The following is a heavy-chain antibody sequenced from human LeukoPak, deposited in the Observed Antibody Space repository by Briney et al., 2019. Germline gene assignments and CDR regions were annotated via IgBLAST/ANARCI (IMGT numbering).Heavy chain of an antibody. J-gene: IGHJ4*02. CDR2: ISRSGGST. V-gene: IGHV3-23*01. Sequence: GGSLRLSCTASGFTFSTYDMSWVRQAPGKGLGWVSAISRSGGSTYYADSVKGRFTISRDNSKNTLSLQMSSLRDDDTAVYYCAKGVTASYYDCWGQGTLVTVSA. D-gene: IGHD5-18*01. CDR1: GFTFSTYD. CDR3: AKGVTASYYDC.